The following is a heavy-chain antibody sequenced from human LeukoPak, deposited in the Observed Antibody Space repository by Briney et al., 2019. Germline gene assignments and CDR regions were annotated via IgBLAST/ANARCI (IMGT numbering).Heavy chain of an antibody. CDR1: GYTFTSYY. Sequence: ASVKVSCKASGYTFTSYYIHWVRLAPGQGLEWMGIINPSGGSTSYAQKFQGRVTMTRDTSTSTVYKELSSLRSEDTAVYYCAREWGAYSSTWYSGSWFDPWGQGTLVTVSS. D-gene: IGHD6-13*01. V-gene: IGHV1-46*01. CDR3: AREWGAYSSTWYSGSWFDP. CDR2: INPSGGST. J-gene: IGHJ5*02.